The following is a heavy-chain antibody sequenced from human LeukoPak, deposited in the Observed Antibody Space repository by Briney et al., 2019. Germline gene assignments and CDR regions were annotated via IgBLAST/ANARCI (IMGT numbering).Heavy chain of an antibody. J-gene: IGHJ4*02. CDR1: GFTFSSYG. Sequence: PGRSLRLSCAASGFTFSSYGMHWVRQAPGKGLEWVAVIWYDGSNKYYADSVKGRFTISRDNSKNTLYLQMNSLRAEDTAVYYCARDRWELPPRDFDSWGQGTLVTVSS. CDR2: IWYDGSNK. V-gene: IGHV3-33*01. D-gene: IGHD1-7*01. CDR3: ARDRWELPPRDFDS.